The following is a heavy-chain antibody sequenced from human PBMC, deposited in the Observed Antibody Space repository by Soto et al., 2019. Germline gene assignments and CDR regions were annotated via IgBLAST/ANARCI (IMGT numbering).Heavy chain of an antibody. CDR3: AKTRGHGGVVGATRCGLDY. CDR1: GFTFSSYA. Sequence: EVQLLESGGGLVQPGGSLRLSCAASGFTFSSYAMSWVRQAPGKGLEWVSAISGSGGSTYYADSVKGRFTISRDNSKNTLYLQMNSLRAEDTAVYYCAKTRGHGGVVGATRCGLDYWGQGTLVTVSS. V-gene: IGHV3-23*01. CDR2: ISGSGGST. D-gene: IGHD1-26*01. J-gene: IGHJ4*02.